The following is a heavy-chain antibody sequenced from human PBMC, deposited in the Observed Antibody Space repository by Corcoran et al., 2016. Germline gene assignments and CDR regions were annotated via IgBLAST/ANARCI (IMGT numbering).Heavy chain of an antibody. J-gene: IGHJ6*02. D-gene: IGHD6-13*01. Sequence: QVQLQQWGAGLLKPSETLSLTCAVYGGSFSGYYWSWIRQPPGKGLEWIGEINHSGSTNYNPSLKSRVTISVDTSKNQFSLKLSSVTAADTAVYYCARGPSSSWYWGSYYGMDVWGQGTTVTVSS. CDR3: ARGPSSSWYWGSYYGMDV. CDR2: INHSGST. V-gene: IGHV4-34*01. CDR1: GGSFSGYY.